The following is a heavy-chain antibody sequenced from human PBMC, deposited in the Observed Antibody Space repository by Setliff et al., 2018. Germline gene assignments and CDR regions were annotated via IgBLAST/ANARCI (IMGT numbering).Heavy chain of an antibody. J-gene: IGHJ6*03. D-gene: IGHD3-22*01. CDR3: ARGHPPSDSSGYYIYYYYMDV. Sequence: PSETLSLTCTVSGGSISSGGYYWSWIRQHPGKGLEWIGYIYYSGSTNYNPSLKSRVTISVDTSKNQFSLKLSSVTAVDTAVYYCARGHPPSDSSGYYIYYYYMDVWGKGTTVTVSS. CDR1: GGSISSGGYY. V-gene: IGHV4-31*03. CDR2: IYYSGST.